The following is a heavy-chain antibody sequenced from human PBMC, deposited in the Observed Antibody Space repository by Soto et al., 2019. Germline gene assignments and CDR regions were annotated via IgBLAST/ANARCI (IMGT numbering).Heavy chain of an antibody. D-gene: IGHD6-19*01. CDR1: GFTFSDYY. V-gene: IGHV3-11*01. Sequence: QVQLVESGGGLVKPGGSLRLSCAASGFTFSDYYMGWIRQAPGKGLEWVSYISNSGSTIYYADSVKGRFTIYRDNAKKFLHLQINSHLAVVTPGYYRASARGYRSCLYHYYLYYWLQRSLVAV. CDR2: ISNSGSTI. J-gene: IGHJ4*02. CDR3: ASARGYRSCLYHYYLYY.